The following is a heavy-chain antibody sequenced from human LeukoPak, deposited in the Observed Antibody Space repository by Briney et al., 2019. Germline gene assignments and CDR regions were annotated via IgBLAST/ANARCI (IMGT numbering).Heavy chain of an antibody. CDR3: ARLRRAATIPRYYYYMDV. D-gene: IGHD5-12*01. J-gene: IGHJ6*03. CDR1: GYSISSGYY. V-gene: IGHV4-38-2*02. Sequence: SETLSLTCTVSGYSISSGYYWSWIRQPPGKGLEWIGEINHSGSTNYNPSLKSRVTISVDTSKNQFSLKLSSVTAADTAVYYCARLRRAATIPRYYYYMDVWVKGTTVTISS. CDR2: INHSGST.